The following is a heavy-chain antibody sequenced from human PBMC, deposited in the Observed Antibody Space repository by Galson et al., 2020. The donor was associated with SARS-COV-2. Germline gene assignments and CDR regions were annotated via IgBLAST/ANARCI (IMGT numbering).Heavy chain of an antibody. CDR3: ARNQGILWFGELQEPNWFDP. CDR1: GFTFSDYY. Sequence: NSGGSLRLSCAASGFTFSDYYMSWIRQAPGKGLEWVSYISSSGSTIYYADSVKGRFTISRDNAKNSLYLQMNSLRAEDTAVYYCARNQGILWFGELQEPNWFDPWGQGTLVTVSS. D-gene: IGHD3-10*01. J-gene: IGHJ5*02. CDR2: ISSSGSTI. V-gene: IGHV3-11*01.